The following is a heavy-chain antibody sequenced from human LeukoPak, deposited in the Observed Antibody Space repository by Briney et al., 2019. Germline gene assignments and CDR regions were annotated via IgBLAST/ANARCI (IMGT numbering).Heavy chain of an antibody. CDR3: ARDSYYYDSSGYLNYFDY. V-gene: IGHV1-46*01. Sequence: APVKVSCKASGYTFTSYYMHWVRQAPGQGLEWMGIINPSGGSTSYAQKFQGRVTMTRDTSTSTVYMELSSLRSEDTAVYYCARDSYYYDSSGYLNYFDYWGQGTLVTVSS. J-gene: IGHJ4*02. D-gene: IGHD3-22*01. CDR1: GYTFTSYY. CDR2: INPSGGST.